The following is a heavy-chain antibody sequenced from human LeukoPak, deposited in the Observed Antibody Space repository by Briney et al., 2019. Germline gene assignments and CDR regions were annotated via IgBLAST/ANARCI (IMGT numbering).Heavy chain of an antibody. V-gene: IGHV3-9*01. CDR1: GFTFSSYS. CDR3: AKDYDFWSGYSDY. J-gene: IGHJ4*02. D-gene: IGHD3-3*01. CDR2: ISWNSGSI. Sequence: GGSLRLSCAASGFTFSSYSMNWVRQAPGKGLEWVSGISWNSGSIGYADSVKGRFTISRDNAKNSLYLQMNSLRAEDTALYYCAKDYDFWSGYSDYWGQGTLVTVSS.